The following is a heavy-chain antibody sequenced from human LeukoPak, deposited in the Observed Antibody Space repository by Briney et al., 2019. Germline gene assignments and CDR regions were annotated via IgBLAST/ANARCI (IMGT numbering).Heavy chain of an antibody. CDR2: IIPILGIA. CDR3: ASGYCSSTSCYLYYMDA. V-gene: IGHV1-69*02. D-gene: IGHD2-2*03. J-gene: IGHJ6*03. CDR1: GGTFSSYT. Sequence: GASVKVSCKASGGTFSSYTISWVRQAPGQGLEWMGRIIPILGIANYAQKFQGRVTITADKSTSTAYMELSSLRSEDTAVYYCASGYCSSTSCYLYYMDAWGKGTTVTVSS.